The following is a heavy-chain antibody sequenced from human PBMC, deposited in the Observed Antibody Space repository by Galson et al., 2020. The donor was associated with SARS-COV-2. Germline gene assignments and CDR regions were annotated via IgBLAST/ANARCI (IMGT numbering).Heavy chain of an antibody. CDR2: IYYSGTT. J-gene: IGHJ4*02. V-gene: IGHV4-59*01. Sequence: SETLSLTCSVSGGSMSKYYWSWIRQSPGKGMEWIGNIYYSGTTNYNPSLKSRVTISVDTSENQFSLKLNSATAADTAVYYCARGYSYGYFSLWGQGTLVTVSS. D-gene: IGHD5-18*01. CDR1: GGSMSKYY. CDR3: ARGYSYGYFSL.